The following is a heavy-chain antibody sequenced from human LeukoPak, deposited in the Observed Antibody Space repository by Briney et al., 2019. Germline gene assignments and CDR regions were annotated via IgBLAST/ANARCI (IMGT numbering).Heavy chain of an antibody. V-gene: IGHV3-74*01. CDR3: ARGVVVVPAALGAFDF. J-gene: IGHJ3*01. CDR1: GFTFSRYW. D-gene: IGHD2-2*01. Sequence: GGSLRLSCAASGFTFSRYWMHWVRQAPGKGLVWVSCINNDGSSTNYADSVQGRFTISRDNSKNTLYLQMNSLRAEDTALYYCARGVVVVPAALGAFDFWGQGTMVTVSS. CDR2: INNDGSST.